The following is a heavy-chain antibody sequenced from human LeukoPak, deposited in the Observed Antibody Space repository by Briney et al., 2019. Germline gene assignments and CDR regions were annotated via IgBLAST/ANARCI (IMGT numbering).Heavy chain of an antibody. D-gene: IGHD6-19*01. Sequence: SETLSLTCAVSDGSISSSNWWNWVRQPPGKGLEWIGEIYHSGSTNYNPSLKSRVTISVDKSKNQFSLKLSSVTAADTAVYYCARGQDSTGWYNYYGMDVWGPGTTVTVSS. CDR3: ARGQDSTGWYNYYGMDV. J-gene: IGHJ6*02. CDR2: IYHSGST. CDR1: DGSISSSNW. V-gene: IGHV4-4*02.